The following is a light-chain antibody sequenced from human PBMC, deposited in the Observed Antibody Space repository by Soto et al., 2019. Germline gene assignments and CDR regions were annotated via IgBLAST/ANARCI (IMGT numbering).Light chain of an antibody. CDR1: SSNIGAGYD. CDR3: QSYDSILSGSVV. CDR2: GNN. V-gene: IGLV1-40*01. J-gene: IGLJ2*01. Sequence: QSVLTQPPSVSGAPGQRVTISCTGSSSNIGAGYDVHWYQQLPGTAPKLLIYGNNNRPSGVPDRFSGSKSGTSASLAITGLQAEDEADYYCQSYDSILSGSVVFGGGTKLTVL.